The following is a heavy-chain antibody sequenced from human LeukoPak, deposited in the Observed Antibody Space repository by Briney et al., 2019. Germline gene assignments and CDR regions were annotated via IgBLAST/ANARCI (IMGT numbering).Heavy chain of an antibody. D-gene: IGHD5-24*01. Sequence: ASVKVSCKASGGTFSSYAISWVRQAPGQGLEWMGGIIPIFGTANYAQKFQGRVTITADKSTSTAYMELSSLRSEDTAVYYCARDWDGYNGIDYWGQGTLVTVSS. CDR1: GGTFSSYA. J-gene: IGHJ4*02. CDR3: ARDWDGYNGIDY. V-gene: IGHV1-69*06. CDR2: IIPIFGTA.